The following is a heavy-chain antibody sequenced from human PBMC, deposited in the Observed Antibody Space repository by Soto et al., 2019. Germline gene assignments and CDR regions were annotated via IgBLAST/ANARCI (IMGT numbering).Heavy chain of an antibody. D-gene: IGHD6-19*01. V-gene: IGHV4-59*01. J-gene: IGHJ3*02. CDR1: RGSIDNYY. Sequence: PSETLSLTCTVSRGSIDNYYWTWIRQPPGKRLEWIGHIYYSGSTNYNPSLKSRVTISVDTSRTQFSLKLSSVTPADTATYYCVILRGQWLDYAFDIRGQGTMVTVSS. CDR2: IYYSGST. CDR3: VILRGQWLDYAFDI.